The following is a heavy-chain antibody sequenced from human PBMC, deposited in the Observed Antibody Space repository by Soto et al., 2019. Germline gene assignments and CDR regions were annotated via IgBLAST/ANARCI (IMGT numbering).Heavy chain of an antibody. D-gene: IGHD5-18*01. CDR1: GGTFSSYA. Sequence: SVKVSCKASGGTFSSYAISWVRQAPGQGPEWMGGIIPIFGTANYTQKFQGRVTITADKSTSTAYMELSSLRSEDTAVYYCARARDIQLGEDYYYGMDVWGQGTTVTVSS. CDR3: ARARDIQLGEDYYYGMDV. J-gene: IGHJ6*02. V-gene: IGHV1-69*06. CDR2: IIPIFGTA.